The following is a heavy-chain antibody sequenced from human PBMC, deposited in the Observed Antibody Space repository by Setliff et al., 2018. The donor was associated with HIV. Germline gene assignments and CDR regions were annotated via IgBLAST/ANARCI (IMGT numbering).Heavy chain of an antibody. CDR3: ARASGAKYYYGMDV. V-gene: IGHV4-30-4*08. CDR1: GASLGSGTYF. Sequence: SETLSLTCSVSGASLGSGTYFWNWVRQSPGKGLEWIGYMSDIGSTYYNPSLKSRVTISADTFRNGFSLNLNSVTAADTAVYFCARASGAKYYYGMDVWGQGTTVTVSS. J-gene: IGHJ6*02. CDR2: MSDIGST. D-gene: IGHD1-26*01.